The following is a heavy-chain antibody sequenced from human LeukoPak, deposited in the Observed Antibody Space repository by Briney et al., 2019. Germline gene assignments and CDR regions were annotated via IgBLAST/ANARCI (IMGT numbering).Heavy chain of an antibody. D-gene: IGHD2-8*01. V-gene: IGHV3-53*01. CDR1: GFTVSSNY. J-gene: IGHJ4*02. Sequence: GGSLRLSCAASGFTVSSNYMSWVRQAPGKGLEWVSVIYSGGSTYYADSVKGRFTISRDNSKNTLYLQMNSLRAEDTAVYYCAKDGYCTNGVCYSDYWGQGTLVTVSS. CDR2: IYSGGST. CDR3: AKDGYCTNGVCYSDY.